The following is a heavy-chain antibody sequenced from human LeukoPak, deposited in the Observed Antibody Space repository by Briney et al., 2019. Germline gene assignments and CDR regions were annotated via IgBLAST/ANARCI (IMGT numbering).Heavy chain of an antibody. V-gene: IGHV3-73*01. CDR3: TRLAELWFGESYYYYYGMDV. J-gene: IGHJ6*02. Sequence: GGSLKLSCAASGFTFSGSAMHWVRQASGKGLEWVGRIRSKANSYATAYAASVKGGFTISRDDSKNTAYLQMNSLKTEDTAVYYCTRLAELWFGESYYYYYGMDVWGQGTTVTVSS. D-gene: IGHD3-10*01. CDR1: GFTFSGSA. CDR2: IRSKANSYAT.